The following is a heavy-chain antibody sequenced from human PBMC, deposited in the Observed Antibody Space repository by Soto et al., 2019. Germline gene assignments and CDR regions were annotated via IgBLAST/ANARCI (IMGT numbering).Heavy chain of an antibody. CDR3: ARDRSTGDF. CDR1: GYTFSSVG. V-gene: IGHV1-18*01. CDR2: IRPDSGNT. J-gene: IGHJ4*02. Sequence: QVQLVQSGTEVRKPGASVRVSCKASGYTFSSVGISWVRQAPGQGLEWMGWIRPDSGNTDYAQKFEGRVTKTADTSTRKVYMDLRSLGSDDSAVYYCARDRSTGDFWGQGTLGTVSS.